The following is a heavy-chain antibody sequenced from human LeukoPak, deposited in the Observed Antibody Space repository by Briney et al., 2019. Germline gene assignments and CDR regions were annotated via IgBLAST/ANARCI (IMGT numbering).Heavy chain of an antibody. V-gene: IGHV4-30-2*01. J-gene: IGHJ4*02. Sequence: SQTLSLTCTVSGGSISSGGYYWSWIRQPPGKGLEWIGYIYHRGSTYYNPSLKSRVTISVDRSKNQFSLKLSSVTAADTAVYYCAREGIAAAGMRNFDYWGQGTLVTVSS. CDR1: GGSISSGGYY. CDR3: AREGIAAAGMRNFDY. CDR2: IYHRGST. D-gene: IGHD6-13*01.